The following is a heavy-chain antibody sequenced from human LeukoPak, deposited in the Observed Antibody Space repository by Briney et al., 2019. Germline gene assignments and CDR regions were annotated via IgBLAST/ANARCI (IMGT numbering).Heavy chain of an antibody. CDR1: GFTFSSYA. J-gene: IGHJ4*02. Sequence: QPGGSLRLSCAASGFTFSSYAMSWVRQAPGKGLEWVSAISGSGDRPYYAESVKGRFTISRDNSKNTLYLQMNSLRAEDMAIYYCAKSLDTAMVTRIGYYFDYWGQGTLVTVSS. CDR3: AKSLDTAMVTRIGYYFDY. D-gene: IGHD5-18*01. V-gene: IGHV3-23*01. CDR2: ISGSGDRP.